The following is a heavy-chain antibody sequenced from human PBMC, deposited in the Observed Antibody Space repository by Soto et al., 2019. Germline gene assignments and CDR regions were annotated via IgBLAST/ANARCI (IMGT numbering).Heavy chain of an antibody. CDR1: GGTFSSYA. Sequence: GASVKVSCKASGGTFSSYAISWVRQAPGQGLEWMGGIIPIFGTANYAQKFQGRVTITADESTSTAYMELSSLRSEDTAVYYCARSKWELLRGYYFDYWGQGTLVTVS. D-gene: IGHD1-26*01. V-gene: IGHV1-69*13. J-gene: IGHJ4*02. CDR2: IIPIFGTA. CDR3: ARSKWELLRGYYFDY.